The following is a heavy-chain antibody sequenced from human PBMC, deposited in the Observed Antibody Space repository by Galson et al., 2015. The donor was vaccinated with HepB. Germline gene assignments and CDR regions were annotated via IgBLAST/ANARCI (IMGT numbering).Heavy chain of an antibody. V-gene: IGHV3-23*01. D-gene: IGHD2-15*01. CDR1: GFTFSSYA. CDR2: ISGSGGRT. Sequence: SLRLSCAASGFTFSSYAMSWVRQAPGEGLEGVSAISGSGGRTDYADSVTGRFTISRDNSKDTLYLQMNSLRAEDTAVYYCATATGDLPDYWGQGTLVTVSS. CDR3: ATATGDLPDY. J-gene: IGHJ4*02.